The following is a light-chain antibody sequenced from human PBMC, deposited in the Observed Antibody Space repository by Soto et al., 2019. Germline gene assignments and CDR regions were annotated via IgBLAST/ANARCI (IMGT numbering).Light chain of an antibody. CDR3: QQSYITPQT. CDR2: GAS. Sequence: IQMTQSPSSLSASVGDRVTITCRASQDIRKDLAWYQQKPGKAPQILIYGASTLQTGVASRFSGSGSATDFTLTISSLQPEDFATYYCQQSYITPQTFGQGTNVDI. J-gene: IGKJ1*01. CDR1: QDIRKD. V-gene: IGKV1-39*01.